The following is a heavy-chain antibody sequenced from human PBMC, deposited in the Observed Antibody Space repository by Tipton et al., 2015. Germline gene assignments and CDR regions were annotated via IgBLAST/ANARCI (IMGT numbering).Heavy chain of an antibody. J-gene: IGHJ4*02. CDR3: ARDGNDYGDYPEDS. D-gene: IGHD4-17*01. CDR2: IIPIFGTA. Sequence: QLVQSGPEVKKPGSSVKVSCKASGGTFSSYAISWVRQAPGQGLEWMGGIIPIFGTAKYAQKFQGRVTITADKSTSTAYMELSSLKSEDTAVYYCARDGNDYGDYPEDSWGQGTLVTVSS. CDR1: GGTFSSYA. V-gene: IGHV1-69*06.